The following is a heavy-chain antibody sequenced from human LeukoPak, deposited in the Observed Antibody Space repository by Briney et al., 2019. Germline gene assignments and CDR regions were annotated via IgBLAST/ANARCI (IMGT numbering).Heavy chain of an antibody. J-gene: IGHJ4*02. CDR3: ARDGFVAYCGGDCYTNDY. CDR2: ISGSGGST. V-gene: IGHV3-23*01. D-gene: IGHD2-21*02. CDR1: GFTFSSYA. Sequence: PGGSLRLSCAASGFTFSSYAMSWVRQAPGKGLEWVSAISGSGGSTYYADSVKGRFTISRDNSKNTLYLQMNSLRAEDTAVYYCARDGFVAYCGGDCYTNDYRGQGTLVTVSS.